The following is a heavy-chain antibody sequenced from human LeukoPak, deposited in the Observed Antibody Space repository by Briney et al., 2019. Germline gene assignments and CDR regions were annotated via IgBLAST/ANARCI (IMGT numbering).Heavy chain of an antibody. D-gene: IGHD2-2*01. V-gene: IGHV3-30*02. CDR2: IRYDGSNK. CDR1: GFTFSSYG. J-gene: IGHJ4*02. CDR3: AKDNTFRGIVVVPASTGY. Sequence: GGSLRLSCAASGFTFSSYGMHWVRQAPGKGLEWVAFIRYDGSNKYYADSVKGRFTISRDNSKNTLYLQMNSLRAEDTAVYYCAKDNTFRGIVVVPASTGYWGQGTLVTVSS.